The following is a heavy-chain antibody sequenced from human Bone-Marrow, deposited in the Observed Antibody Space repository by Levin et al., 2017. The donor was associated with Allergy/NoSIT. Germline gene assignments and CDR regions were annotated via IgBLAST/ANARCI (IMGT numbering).Heavy chain of an antibody. CDR3: ARGVRFLEWLSNPRHYYYYGMDV. V-gene: IGHV1-69*01. D-gene: IGHD3-3*01. Sequence: KISCKASGGSLNNYAISWVRQAPGQGLEWMGGIIPSFGATNYAQTFQDRVPITADESTNRAYRRLRGLRSEDTAVYYCARGVRFLEWLSNPRHYYYYGMDVWGQGTTVTVSS. CDR1: GGSLNNYA. CDR2: IIPSFGAT. J-gene: IGHJ6*02.